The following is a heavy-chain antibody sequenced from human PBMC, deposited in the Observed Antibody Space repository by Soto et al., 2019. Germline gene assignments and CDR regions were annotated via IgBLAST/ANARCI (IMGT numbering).Heavy chain of an antibody. V-gene: IGHV3-23*01. Sequence: EVQLLESGGGLVQPGGSLGLSCAVSGFTFNSYAMNWVRQAPGKGLELVSSISGGGGGTYYADSLKGRLTISRDNSKSTLYLQMNSLRAEDTAVYYCAKGSRYDILTAYHAFDYWGQGTLVTVSS. CDR3: AKGSRYDILTAYHAFDY. CDR1: GFTFNSYA. J-gene: IGHJ4*02. CDR2: ISGGGGGT. D-gene: IGHD3-9*01.